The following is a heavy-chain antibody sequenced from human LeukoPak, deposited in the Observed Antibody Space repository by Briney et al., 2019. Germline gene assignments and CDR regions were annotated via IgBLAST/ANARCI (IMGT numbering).Heavy chain of an antibody. J-gene: IGHJ4*02. CDR1: GFTFSGYE. V-gene: IGHV3-7*01. D-gene: IGHD3-3*01. CDR2: IEQDGSEK. CDR3: ARDLRPYYDFWSGYSGVDY. Sequence: GGSLRLSCAASGFTFSGYEMSWVRQAPGKGLEWVANIEQDGSEKYYVDSVKGRFTISRDNAKNSLYLQMNSLRAEDTAVYYCARDLRPYYDFWSGYSGVDYWGQGTLVTVSS.